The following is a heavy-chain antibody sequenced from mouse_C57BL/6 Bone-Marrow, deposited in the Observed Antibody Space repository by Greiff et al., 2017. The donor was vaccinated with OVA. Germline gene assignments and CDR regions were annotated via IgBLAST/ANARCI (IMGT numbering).Heavy chain of an antibody. CDR3: ARPGYYGSATYAMDY. CDR1: GIAFSRYW. D-gene: IGHD1-1*01. J-gene: IGHJ4*01. Sequence: EVKLLESGGGLVQPGGSLKLSCAASGIAFSRYWMSWVRRAPGQGLEWIGEINPDSSTINYAPSLKDKFIISRDNAKNTLYLQMSKVSSEDTALYYCARPGYYGSATYAMDYWGQGTSVTVSS. CDR2: INPDSSTI. V-gene: IGHV4-1*01.